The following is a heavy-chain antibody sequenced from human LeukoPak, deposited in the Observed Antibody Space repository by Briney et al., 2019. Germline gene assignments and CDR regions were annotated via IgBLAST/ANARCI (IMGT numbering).Heavy chain of an antibody. CDR2: INHSGST. V-gene: IGHV4-34*01. D-gene: IGHD1-26*01. Sequence: SETLSLTCAVYGGSFSGYYWSWIRQPPGKGLEWIGEINHSGSTNYNPSLKSRVTMSIDTSKSQFSLKLTSVTAADTAVYYCAREPVTYSGSHWGQGTLVTV. CDR3: AREPVTYSGSH. CDR1: GGSFSGYY. J-gene: IGHJ4*02.